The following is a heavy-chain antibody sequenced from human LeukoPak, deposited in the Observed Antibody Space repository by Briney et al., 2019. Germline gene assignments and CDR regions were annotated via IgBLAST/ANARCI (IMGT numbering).Heavy chain of an antibody. CDR1: GFTVSSNY. J-gene: IGHJ4*02. CDR2: IYSGGST. Sequence: GGSLRLPCAASGFTVSSNYMSWVRQAPGKGLEWVSVIYSGGSTYYADSVKGRFTISRDNSKNTLYLQVNSLRAEDTAVYYCASWSRFWRGFDYWGQGTLVTVSS. V-gene: IGHV3-66*02. D-gene: IGHD3-3*01. CDR3: ASWSRFWRGFDY.